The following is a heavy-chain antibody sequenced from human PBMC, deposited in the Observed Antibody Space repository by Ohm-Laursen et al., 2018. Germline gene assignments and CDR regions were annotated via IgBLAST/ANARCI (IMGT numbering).Heavy chain of an antibody. J-gene: IGHJ5*02. CDR3: ARAVQDGTIFGVVISYNWFDP. CDR2: IYYSGST. Sequence: SRTLSLTCTVSGGSISSGGYYWSWIRQHPGKGLEWIGYIYYSGSTYYNPSLKSLVTISVDTSKNQFSLKLSSVTAADTAVYYCARAVQDGTIFGVVISYNWFDPWGQGTLVTVSS. CDR1: GGSISSGGYY. D-gene: IGHD3-3*01. V-gene: IGHV4-31*01.